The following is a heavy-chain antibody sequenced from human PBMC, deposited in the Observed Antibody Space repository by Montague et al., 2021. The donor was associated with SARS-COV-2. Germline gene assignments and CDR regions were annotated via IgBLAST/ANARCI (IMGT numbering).Heavy chain of an antibody. CDR1: GGSFSGYY. CDR2: INHSGST. D-gene: IGHD6-19*01. Sequence: SETLSLTCVVYGGSFSGYYWSWIRQPPGKGLEWIGEINHSGSTNYNPSLKSRVNISVDTSKTQFYLRLNSVTAADTALYYCARPFRMGMAGMPFLTWGQGTLVTVSS. V-gene: IGHV4-34*01. J-gene: IGHJ5*02. CDR3: ARPFRMGMAGMPFLT.